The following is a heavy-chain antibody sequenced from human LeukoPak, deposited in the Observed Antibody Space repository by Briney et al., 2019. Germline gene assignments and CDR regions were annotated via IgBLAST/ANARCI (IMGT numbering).Heavy chain of an antibody. J-gene: IGHJ4*02. CDR3: ARNDSSGYFDY. D-gene: IGHD3-22*01. V-gene: IGHV4-38-2*01. CDR2: FYHSGST. CDR1: DYSISSGDY. Sequence: KPSETLSLTCAVSDYSISSGDYWGWIRPPPGKGLEWIGSFYHSGSTHYSPSLKSRVTISVDTSKNQFSLKLSSVTAADTAVYYCARNDSSGYFDYWGQGTLVTVSS.